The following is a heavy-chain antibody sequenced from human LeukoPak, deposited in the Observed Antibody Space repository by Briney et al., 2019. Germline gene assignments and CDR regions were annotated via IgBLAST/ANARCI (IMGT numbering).Heavy chain of an antibody. CDR1: GYIFTSYS. D-gene: IGHD3-10*01. CDR2: INTNTGNP. Sequence: ASVKVSCKASGYIFTSYSINWVRQAPGQGLEWMGWINTNTGNPTYAQGFTGRFVFSLDTSVTTAYLQISSLKAEDTAVYYCARVRIHRSGSDLVVNWFDPWGQGTLVTVSS. J-gene: IGHJ5*02. V-gene: IGHV7-4-1*02. CDR3: ARVRIHRSGSDLVVNWFDP.